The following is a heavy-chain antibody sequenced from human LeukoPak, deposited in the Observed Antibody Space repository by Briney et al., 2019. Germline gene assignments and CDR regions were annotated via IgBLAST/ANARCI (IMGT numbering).Heavy chain of an antibody. V-gene: IGHV4-61*02. CDR3: ARVVKDDGDSVEGVDP. D-gene: IGHD4-23*01. CDR2: IYTSGST. Sequence: PSETLSLTCTVSGGSISSSSYYWSWIRQPAGKGLEWIGRIYTSGSTNYNPSLKSRVTMSVDTSKNQFSLKLSSVTAADTAVYYCARVVKDDGDSVEGVDPWGQGTLVTVSS. J-gene: IGHJ5*02. CDR1: GGSISSSSYY.